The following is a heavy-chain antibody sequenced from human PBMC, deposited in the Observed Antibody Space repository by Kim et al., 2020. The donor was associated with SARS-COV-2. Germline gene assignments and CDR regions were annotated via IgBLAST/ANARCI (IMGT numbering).Heavy chain of an antibody. CDR3: AKDGLNYYGSGRSDYFDY. V-gene: IGHV3-30*18. D-gene: IGHD3-10*01. CDR1: GFTFSTYG. CDR2: ISYEGTSK. J-gene: IGHJ4*02. Sequence: GGSLRLSCAASGFTFSTYGMHWVRQAPGKGLEWVAVISYEGTSKYHADSVQGRFTISRDNSKNTLYLQMNSLRVEDTAVYYCAKDGLNYYGSGRSDYFDYWGQGTLVTVSS.